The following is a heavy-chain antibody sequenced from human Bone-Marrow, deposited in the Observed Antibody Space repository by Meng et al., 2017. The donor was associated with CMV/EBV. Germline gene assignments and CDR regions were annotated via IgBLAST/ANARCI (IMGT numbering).Heavy chain of an antibody. CDR3: ARDGGIAVADHRGGLRYVADY. Sequence: GESLKISCGAFRFTVSKHWMTWVRQAPGKGLEWVSVIYSGGSTYYADSVKGRFTISRDNSKNTLYLQMNSLRAEDTAVYYCARDGGIAVADHRGGLRYVADYWGQGTLVTVSS. CDR1: RFTVSKHW. V-gene: IGHV3-53*01. D-gene: IGHD6-19*01. CDR2: IYSGGST. J-gene: IGHJ4*02.